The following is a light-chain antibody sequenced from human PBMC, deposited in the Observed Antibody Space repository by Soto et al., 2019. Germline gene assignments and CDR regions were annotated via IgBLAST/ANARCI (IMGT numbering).Light chain of an antibody. CDR3: SSYAGSSTFVV. CDR2: EAS. V-gene: IGLV2-23*02. Sequence: QSVLTQPASVSGSPGQSITISCTGTSSDFGTYNLVSWYQQHPGKAPKLMIFEASQRPSGVSNRFSGSKSGNTASLAISGLQAKDEADYYCSSYAGSSTFVVFGGGTKVTVL. CDR1: SSDFGTYNL. J-gene: IGLJ2*01.